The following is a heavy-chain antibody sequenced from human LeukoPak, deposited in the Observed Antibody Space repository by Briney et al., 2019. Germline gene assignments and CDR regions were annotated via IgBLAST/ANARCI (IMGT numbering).Heavy chain of an antibody. CDR3: ARGDGNGYTSATQTLHLFDY. Sequence: PSETLSLTCTVSGGSIRRYYWSWLRQPPGKGLEWIGYIYYSGSTTYHSSLKSRVTISVYTSKNQFSLKLSSVTAADTAVYYCARGDGNGYTSATQTLHLFDYWGQGTLVTVSS. J-gene: IGHJ4*02. CDR2: IYYSGST. V-gene: IGHV4-59*01. D-gene: IGHD5-24*01. CDR1: GGSIRRYY.